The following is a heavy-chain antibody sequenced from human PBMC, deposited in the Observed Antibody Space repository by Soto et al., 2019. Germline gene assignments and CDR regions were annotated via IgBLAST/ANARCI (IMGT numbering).Heavy chain of an antibody. Sequence: GGSLRLSCAASGFTFSSYSMNWVRQAPGKGLEWVSYISSSSSTIYYADSVKGRFTISRDNAKNSLYLQMNSLRAEDTAVYYCARDQLLGVVVAATQDDAFDIWGQGTMVTVSS. D-gene: IGHD2-15*01. V-gene: IGHV3-48*01. CDR2: ISSSSSTI. CDR3: ARDQLLGVVVAATQDDAFDI. CDR1: GFTFSSYS. J-gene: IGHJ3*02.